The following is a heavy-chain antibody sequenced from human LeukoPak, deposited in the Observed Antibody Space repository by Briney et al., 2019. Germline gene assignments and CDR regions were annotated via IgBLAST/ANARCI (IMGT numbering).Heavy chain of an antibody. V-gene: IGHV3-23*01. J-gene: IGHJ4*02. CDR2: ISGSGGST. Sequence: GGSLGLSCAASGFTFSSYAMSWVRQAPGKGLEWVSAISGSGGSTYYADSVKGRFTISRDNSKNTLYLQMNSLRAEDTAVYYCAKDPERNYYGSGSYYMGYYFDYWGQGTLVTVSS. CDR1: GFTFSSYA. CDR3: AKDPERNYYGSGSYYMGYYFDY. D-gene: IGHD3-10*01.